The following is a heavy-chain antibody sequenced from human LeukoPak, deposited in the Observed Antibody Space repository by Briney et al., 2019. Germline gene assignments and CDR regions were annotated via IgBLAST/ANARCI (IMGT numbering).Heavy chain of an antibody. CDR3: AREMVGAMVSYFDY. Sequence: GGSLRLSCAASGFTFNNYAMHWARRAPGKGLEWVAVTSADGGSTFYAKSVKGRFTISRDNSENTLYLQMNSLRPEDTALYYCAREMVGAMVSYFDYWGQGTLVTVSS. J-gene: IGHJ4*02. CDR1: GFTFNNYA. CDR2: TSADGGST. D-gene: IGHD5-18*01. V-gene: IGHV3-30-3*01.